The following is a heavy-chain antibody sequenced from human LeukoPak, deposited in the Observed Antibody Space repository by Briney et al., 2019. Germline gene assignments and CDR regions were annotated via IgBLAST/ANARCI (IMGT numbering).Heavy chain of an antibody. V-gene: IGHV1-8*03. CDR2: MNPNSGNT. D-gene: IGHD2-15*01. CDR3: ARGLGYCSGGSCYSGRGDY. J-gene: IGHJ4*02. CDR1: GYTFTSYG. Sequence: GASVKVSCKASGYTFTSYGISWVRQATGQGLEWMGWMNPNSGNTGYAQKFQGRVTITRNTSISTAYMELSSLRSEDTAVYYCARGLGYCSGGSCYSGRGDYWGQGTLVTVSS.